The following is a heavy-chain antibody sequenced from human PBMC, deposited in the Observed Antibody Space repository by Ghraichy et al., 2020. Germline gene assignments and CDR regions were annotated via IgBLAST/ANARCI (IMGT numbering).Heavy chain of an antibody. D-gene: IGHD6-6*01. Sequence: SVKVSCKASGGTFSSYAISWVRQAPGQGLEWMGGIIPIFGTANYAQKFQGRVTITADESTSTAYMELSSLRSEDTAVYYCAREYSSSKVDFQHWGQGTLVTVSS. CDR2: IIPIFGTA. CDR3: AREYSSSKVDFQH. J-gene: IGHJ1*01. V-gene: IGHV1-69*13. CDR1: GGTFSSYA.